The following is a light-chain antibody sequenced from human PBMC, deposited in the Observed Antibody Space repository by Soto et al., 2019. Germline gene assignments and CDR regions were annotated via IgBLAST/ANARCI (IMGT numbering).Light chain of an antibody. CDR2: GAS. CDR3: QQYGTSPPLT. Sequence: EIVLTQSPGTLSLSPGERATLSCRASQSVSSNYLAWYQQKPGQAPRLLIYGASSRATGVPDRFSGSGSATALPLTISRLEPEDFAVYYCQQYGTSPPLTFGGGTKVEIK. V-gene: IGKV3-20*01. J-gene: IGKJ4*01. CDR1: QSVSSNY.